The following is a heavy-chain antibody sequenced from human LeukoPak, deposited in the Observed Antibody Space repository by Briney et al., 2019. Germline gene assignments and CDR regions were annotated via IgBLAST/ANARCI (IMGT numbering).Heavy chain of an antibody. CDR2: ISSSSSTI. D-gene: IGHD6-13*01. CDR1: GFTFSSYS. Sequence: GGSLRLSCAASGFTFSSYSMNWVRQAQGKGLEWVSYISSSSSTIYYADSVKGRFTISRDNAKNSLYLQMNSLRAEDTAVYYCARGSSGRQQLRDYWGQGTLVTASS. J-gene: IGHJ4*02. V-gene: IGHV3-48*01. CDR3: ARGSSGRQQLRDY.